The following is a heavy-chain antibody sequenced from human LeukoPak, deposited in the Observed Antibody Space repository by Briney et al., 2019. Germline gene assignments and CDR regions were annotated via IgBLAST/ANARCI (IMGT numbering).Heavy chain of an antibody. Sequence: PSETLSLTCTVSGGSISSHYWSWIRQPPGKGLEWIGYIYYSGSTYYNPSLKSRVTISVDTSKNQFSLKLSSVTAADTAVYYCARGGSGSYYAIYYMDVWGKGTTVTVSS. CDR2: IYYSGST. CDR1: GGSISSHY. CDR3: ARGGSGSYYAIYYMDV. D-gene: IGHD3-10*01. J-gene: IGHJ6*03. V-gene: IGHV4-59*11.